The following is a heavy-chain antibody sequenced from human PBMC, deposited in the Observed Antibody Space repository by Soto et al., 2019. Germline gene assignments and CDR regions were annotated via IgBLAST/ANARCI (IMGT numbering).Heavy chain of an antibody. CDR1: GGSISSSSYY. V-gene: IGHV4-39*01. J-gene: IGHJ6*02. D-gene: IGHD2-15*01. CDR2: IYYSGST. CDR3: ARDIVVVVAAYFYYYYGMDV. Sequence: PSETLSLTCTVSGGSISSSSYYWGWIRQPPGKGLEWIGSIYYSGSTYYNPSLKSRVTISVDTSKNQFSLKLSSVTAADTAVYYCARDIVVVVAAYFYYYYGMDVWGQGTTVTVS.